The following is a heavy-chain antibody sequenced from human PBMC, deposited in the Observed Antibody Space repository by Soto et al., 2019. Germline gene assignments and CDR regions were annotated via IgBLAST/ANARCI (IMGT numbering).Heavy chain of an antibody. CDR3: ARVMAAMQNWLDP. J-gene: IGHJ5*02. Sequence: SETLSLTCSVSGGSISSIDYFWSWIRQPPGKGLEWIGFIYHTGTTYYNPSLRSRVTISIDTSKSQSSMKLNSVTAADTAVYYCARVMAAMQNWLDPWGQGTLVTVSS. CDR1: GGSISSIDYF. D-gene: IGHD2-2*01. V-gene: IGHV4-30-4*01. CDR2: IYHTGTT.